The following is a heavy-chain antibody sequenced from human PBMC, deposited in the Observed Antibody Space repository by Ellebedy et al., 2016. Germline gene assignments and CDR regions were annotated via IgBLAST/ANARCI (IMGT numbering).Heavy chain of an antibody. J-gene: IGHJ6*02. Sequence: SETLSLTCTVSGGSISSYYWSWIRQPPGKGLEWIGYISYSGSTNYPPAIKSRVTISVDTSKNQVSLKLSSVTAADTAVYYGARLATTDYLYGMDVWGQGTTVIVSS. CDR2: ISYSGST. CDR3: ARLATTDYLYGMDV. V-gene: IGHV4-59*08. CDR1: GGSISSYY. D-gene: IGHD4-11*01.